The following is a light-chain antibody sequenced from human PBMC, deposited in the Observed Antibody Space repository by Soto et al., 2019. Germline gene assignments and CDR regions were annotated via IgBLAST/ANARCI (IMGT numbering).Light chain of an antibody. Sequence: DIQMTQSPSSLSASVGDRVTITCRASQSISTYLNWYQQKPGKAPNLLIYGASSLQSGVPSRFSGSGSGTDFTLTISSLQPEDFATYYCQQLNSYPITFGQGTRLEIK. CDR2: GAS. J-gene: IGKJ5*01. CDR3: QQLNSYPIT. V-gene: IGKV1-39*01. CDR1: QSISTY.